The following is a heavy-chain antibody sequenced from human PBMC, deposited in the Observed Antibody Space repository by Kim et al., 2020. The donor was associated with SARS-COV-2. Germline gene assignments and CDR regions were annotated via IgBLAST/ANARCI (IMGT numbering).Heavy chain of an antibody. CDR3: ARGYSSSWFAESPCYFDY. J-gene: IGHJ4*02. Sequence: SETLSLTCTVSGGSISSYYWSWIRQPPGKGLEWIGYIYYSGSTNYNPSLKSRVTISVNTSKNQFSLKLSSVTAADTAVYYCARGYSSSWFAESPCYFDYWGQGTLVTVSS. D-gene: IGHD6-13*01. CDR1: GGSISSYY. CDR2: IYYSGST. V-gene: IGHV4-59*01.